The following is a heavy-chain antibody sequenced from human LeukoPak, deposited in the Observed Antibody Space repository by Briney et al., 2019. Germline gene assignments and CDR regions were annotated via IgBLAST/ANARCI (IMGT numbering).Heavy chain of an antibody. CDR1: GFTFSSYA. J-gene: IGHJ4*02. Sequence: GGSLRLSCAASGFTFSSYAMHWVRQAPGKGLEWMAFIWDDGTNQYYADSVKGRFTISRDNSKNTLYLQMNGLRAEDTAVYYCARDFSHYVDYWGQGILVTVSS. CDR2: IWDDGTNQ. CDR3: ARDFSHYVDY. D-gene: IGHD2/OR15-2a*01. V-gene: IGHV3-33*01.